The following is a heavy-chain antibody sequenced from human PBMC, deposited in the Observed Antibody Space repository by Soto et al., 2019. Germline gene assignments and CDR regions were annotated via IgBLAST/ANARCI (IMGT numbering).Heavy chain of an antibody. CDR2: IYPGDSDT. Sequence: PGESLKISCKGSGYSFADYWIGWVRQMPGKGLEWMGIIYPGDSDTRYSPSFQGQVTISADKSISTAYLQWSSLKASDTAMYYCAKHMYSSWGNYYYYYMDVWGRGTTVTVSS. CDR1: GYSFADYW. D-gene: IGHD6-13*01. CDR3: AKHMYSSWGNYYYYYMDV. J-gene: IGHJ6*03. V-gene: IGHV5-51*01.